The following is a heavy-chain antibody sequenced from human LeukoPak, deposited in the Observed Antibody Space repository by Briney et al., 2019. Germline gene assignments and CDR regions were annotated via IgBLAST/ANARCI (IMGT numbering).Heavy chain of an antibody. J-gene: IGHJ4*02. CDR3: ARLREIPVFGVVTKSTSYFDY. V-gene: IGHV3-7*01. CDR1: GFTFTNYW. CDR2: IKQDRSEK. D-gene: IGHD3-3*01. Sequence: GGSLRLSCAASGFTFTNYWMSWVRQAPGKGLELVANIKQDRSEKYYVDSVKGRFTISRDNAKNSLYLQINSLRAEDTAVYYCARLREIPVFGVVTKSTSYFDYWGQGTLVTVSS.